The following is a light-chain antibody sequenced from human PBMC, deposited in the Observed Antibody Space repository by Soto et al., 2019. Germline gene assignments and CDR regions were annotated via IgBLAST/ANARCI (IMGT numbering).Light chain of an antibody. CDR3: QQRSNWPLT. CDR1: QSVRSN. V-gene: IGKV3-11*01. CDR2: DAS. Sequence: EVELTQSPDILSVSPGETATLSCRASQSVRSNLAWYQQKPGQAPRLLIYDASNRATGIPARFSGSGSVTDFTLTISSLEPEDFAVYYCQQRSNWPLTFGGGTKVEIK. J-gene: IGKJ4*01.